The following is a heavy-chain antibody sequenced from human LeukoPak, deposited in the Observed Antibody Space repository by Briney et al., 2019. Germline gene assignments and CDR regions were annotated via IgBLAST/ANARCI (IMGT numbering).Heavy chain of an antibody. V-gene: IGHV1-69*13. CDR2: IIPIFGTA. J-gene: IGHJ4*02. Sequence: ASVKVSCKASGYTFTSYGISWVRQAPGQGLEWMGGIIPIFGTANYAQKFQGRVTITADESTSTAYMELSSLRSEDTAVYYCLRQANYYDSSGYLYWGQGTLVTVSS. D-gene: IGHD3-22*01. CDR1: GYTFTSYG. CDR3: LRQANYYDSSGYLY.